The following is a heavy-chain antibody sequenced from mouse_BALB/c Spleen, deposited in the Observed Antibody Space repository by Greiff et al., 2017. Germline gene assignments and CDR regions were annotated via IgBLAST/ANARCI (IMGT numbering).Heavy chain of an antibody. V-gene: IGHV5-12-1*01. CDR1: GFAFSSYD. J-gene: IGHJ3*01. CDR2: ISSGGGST. D-gene: IGHD2-1*01. Sequence: VQLKESGGGLVKPGGSLKLSCAASGFAFSSYDMSWVRQTPEKRLEWVAYISSGGGSTYYPDTVKGRYTISRDNAKNTLYLQMSSLKSEDTAMYYCAREGNYGWFAYWGQGTLVTVSA. CDR3: AREGNYGWFAY.